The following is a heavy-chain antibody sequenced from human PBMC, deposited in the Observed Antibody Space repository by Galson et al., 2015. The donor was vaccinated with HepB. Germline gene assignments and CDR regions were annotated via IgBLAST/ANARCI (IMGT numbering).Heavy chain of an antibody. V-gene: IGHV3-23*01. D-gene: IGHD3-16*01. CDR3: ARWGIDAFDI. CDR1: GFSFSNYA. Sequence: SLRLSCAASGFSFSNYAMNWVRQAPGKGLEWVSAISGSGGSTYYADSVKGRFTISRDNSKNTLYLQMNSLRAEDTAVYYCARWGIDAFDIWGQGTMVTVSS. CDR2: ISGSGGST. J-gene: IGHJ3*02.